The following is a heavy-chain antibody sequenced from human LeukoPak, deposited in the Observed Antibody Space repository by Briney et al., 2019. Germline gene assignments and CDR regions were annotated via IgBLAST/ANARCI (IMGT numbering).Heavy chain of an antibody. CDR2: IYNSGST. CDR1: GDSISSGTYY. Sequence: SETLSLTCTVSGDSISSGTYYWGWIRQPPGKGLEWIGSIYNSGSTYYNPSLKSRVTLAVYTSTNQFSLNLKSVTAVDTAVYYCARNASAVPSHVAGGYFALWGRGTLVTVSS. CDR3: ARNASAVPSHVAGGYFAL. V-gene: IGHV4-39*01. J-gene: IGHJ2*01.